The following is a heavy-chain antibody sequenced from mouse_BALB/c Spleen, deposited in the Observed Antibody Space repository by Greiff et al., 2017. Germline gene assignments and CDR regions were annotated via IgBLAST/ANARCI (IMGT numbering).Heavy chain of an antibody. CDR3: TSKGYGTWFAY. CDR1: GYTFTSYW. J-gene: IGHJ3*01. V-gene: IGHV1-5*01. D-gene: IGHD2-2*01. Sequence: VQLQQSGTVLARPGASVKMSCKASGYTFTSYWMHWVKQRPGQGLEWIGAIYPGNSDTSYNQKFKGKAKLTAVTSTSTAYMELSSLTNEDSAVYYCTSKGYGTWFAYWGQGTLVTVSA. CDR2: IYPGNSDT.